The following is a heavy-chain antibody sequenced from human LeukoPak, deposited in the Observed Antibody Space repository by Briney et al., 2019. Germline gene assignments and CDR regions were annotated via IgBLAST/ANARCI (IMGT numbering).Heavy chain of an antibody. CDR2: ISPQSGGT. D-gene: IGHD3-10*01. Sequence: ASVKVSCKTSGFHFFAYYIQWVRQAPGQGLEWMGWISPQSGGTTYSQKFQDRVTLTSDASIRTAYMELRRLTSDDTAVYYCATDPGHSGMDYWGLGSLVPVSS. CDR1: GFHFFAYY. J-gene: IGHJ4*02. V-gene: IGHV1-2*02. CDR3: ATDPGHSGMDY.